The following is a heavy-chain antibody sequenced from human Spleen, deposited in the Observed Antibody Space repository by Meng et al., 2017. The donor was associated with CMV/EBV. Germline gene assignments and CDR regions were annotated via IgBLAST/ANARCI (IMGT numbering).Heavy chain of an antibody. J-gene: IGHJ5*02. V-gene: IGHV1-69*05. D-gene: IGHD3-16*02. CDR1: GGNFSGYA. CDR2: IIPIFGTA. Sequence: VSCEASGGNFSGYAISWVRQAPGQGLEWMGGIIPIFGTANYAQKFQGRVTITTDESTSTAYMELSSLRSEDAAVYYCASIWGGIVAPWGQGTLVTVSS. CDR3: ASIWGGIVAP.